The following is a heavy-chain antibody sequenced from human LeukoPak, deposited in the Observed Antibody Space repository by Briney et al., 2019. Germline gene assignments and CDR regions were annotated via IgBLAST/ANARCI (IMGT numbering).Heavy chain of an antibody. CDR1: GYTFTSYG. J-gene: IGHJ4*02. CDR2: ISANNGNT. CDR3: AVDPNYYDSSGESEVKNHPFDY. Sequence: ASVKVSCKASGYTFTSYGISWVRQAPGQGLEWMGWISANNGNTNYAQKLQGRVTMTTDTSTSTAYMELRSLRSDDTAVYYCAVDPNYYDSSGESEVKNHPFDYWGQGTLVTVSS. D-gene: IGHD3-22*01. V-gene: IGHV1-18*01.